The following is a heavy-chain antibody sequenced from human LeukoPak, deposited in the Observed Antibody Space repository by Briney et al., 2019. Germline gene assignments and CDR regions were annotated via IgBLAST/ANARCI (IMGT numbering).Heavy chain of an antibody. J-gene: IGHJ4*02. CDR2: IRSKAYGGTT. V-gene: IGHV3-49*03. D-gene: IGHD5-12*01. CDR1: GFTFGDYA. Sequence: AGGSLRLSCTASGFTFGDYAMSWFRQAPGKGLEWVGFIRSKAYGGTTEYAASVKGRFTISRDDSKSIAYLQMNSLKTEDTAVYYCTREKFSQSVATIFFDYWGQGTLVTVSS. CDR3: TREKFSQSVATIFFDY.